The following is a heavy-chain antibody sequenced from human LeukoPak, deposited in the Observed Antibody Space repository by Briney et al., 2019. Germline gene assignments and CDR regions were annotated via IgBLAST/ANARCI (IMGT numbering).Heavy chain of an antibody. J-gene: IGHJ5*02. V-gene: IGHV3-23*01. CDR1: GLTFSSYA. D-gene: IGHD4-17*01. CDR2: SSGSGDST. Sequence: PGGSLRLSCAASGLTFSSYAMSWVRQAPGKGLEWVSASSGSGDSTYYADSVKGRFTVSRDNTKNTLYLQMNSLRAEDTAVYYCARYGDYKYNWFDPWGQGTLVTVSS. CDR3: ARYGDYKYNWFDP.